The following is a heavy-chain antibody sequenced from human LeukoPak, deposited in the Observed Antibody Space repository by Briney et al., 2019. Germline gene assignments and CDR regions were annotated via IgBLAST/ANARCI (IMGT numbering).Heavy chain of an antibody. V-gene: IGHV3-21*01. D-gene: IGHD5-18*01. Sequence: GGSLRLSCAACGFTFSRYSMNWVRQAPGKGLEWVSSISSSSSYIYYADSVKGRFTISSDNAKNSLYLQMNRLRAEDTAGYYCASGSGQDTAMVTIRYYFDYWGQGTLVTVSS. CDR3: ASGSGQDTAMVTIRYYFDY. CDR1: GFTFSRYS. CDR2: ISSSSSYI. J-gene: IGHJ4*02.